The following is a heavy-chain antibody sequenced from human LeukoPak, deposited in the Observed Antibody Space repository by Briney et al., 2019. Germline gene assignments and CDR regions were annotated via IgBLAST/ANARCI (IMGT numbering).Heavy chain of an antibody. CDR3: ARRGAYDILTGSYGMDV. CDR2: IYYSGST. V-gene: IGHV4-39*01. CDR1: GGSISSSSYY. Sequence: SETLSLTCTVSGGSISSSSYYWGWIRQPPGKGLEWIASIYYSGSTYYNPSLKSRVTISVDTSKNQFSLKLSSVTAADTAVYYCARRGAYDILTGSYGMDVWGQGTTVTVSS. J-gene: IGHJ6*02. D-gene: IGHD3-9*01.